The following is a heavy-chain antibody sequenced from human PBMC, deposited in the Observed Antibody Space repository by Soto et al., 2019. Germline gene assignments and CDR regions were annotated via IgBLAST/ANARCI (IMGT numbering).Heavy chain of an antibody. Sequence: ASVKVSCKASGYTFTSYGISWVRQAPGQGLEWMGWISAYNGNTNYAQKLQGRVTMTTDTSTSTAYMELRSLRSDDTAVYYCARDRCSSTSCYGTYYYYGMDVWGQGTTVTVSS. J-gene: IGHJ6*02. CDR3: ARDRCSSTSCYGTYYYYGMDV. V-gene: IGHV1-18*01. CDR1: GYTFTSYG. CDR2: ISAYNGNT. D-gene: IGHD2-2*01.